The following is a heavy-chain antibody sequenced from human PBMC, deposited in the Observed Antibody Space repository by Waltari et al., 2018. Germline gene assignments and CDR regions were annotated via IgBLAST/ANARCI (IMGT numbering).Heavy chain of an antibody. D-gene: IGHD4-17*01. V-gene: IGHV1-18*01. CDR3: ATQMGGTVTTLDY. Sequence: QVQLVQSGAEVKKPGASVKVSCKASGYTFTSYGISWVRQAPGQGLEWMGWISAYNGNTNYAQKLQGRVTITAETSTDTAYMELSSLRSEDTAVYYCATQMGGTVTTLDYWGQGTLVTVSS. J-gene: IGHJ4*02. CDR1: GYTFTSYG. CDR2: ISAYNGNT.